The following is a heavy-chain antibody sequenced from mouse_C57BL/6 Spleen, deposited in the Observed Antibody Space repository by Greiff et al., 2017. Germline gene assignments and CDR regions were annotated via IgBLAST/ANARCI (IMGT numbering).Heavy chain of an antibody. CDR1: GYTFTGYE. Sequence: VQLQQSGAELVRPGASVTLSCKASGYTFTGYEMHWVKQTPVHGLEWIGAIDPGTGGTAYTQKFKGKAILTADKSSSTAYMELRSLTSEDSAVYYCTRSNWGYMYVDDWGTGTTVTVSS. D-gene: IGHD4-1*01. J-gene: IGHJ1*03. V-gene: IGHV1-15*01. CDR3: TRSNWGYMYVDD. CDR2: IDPGTGGT.